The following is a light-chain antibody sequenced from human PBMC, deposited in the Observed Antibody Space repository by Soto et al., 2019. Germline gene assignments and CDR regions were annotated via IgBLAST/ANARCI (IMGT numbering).Light chain of an antibody. Sequence: EIVMTQSPASLSVSPGDGATLSCRASQTVASNVAWYQQKPGQGPRLLIHGASTRAAGVPARFSGSGYGTDFTLTISSLQSEDFAVYYCQQYHNWPPQYTFGQGKKLQIK. V-gene: IGKV3-15*01. CDR3: QQYHNWPPQYT. J-gene: IGKJ2*01. CDR2: GAS. CDR1: QTVASN.